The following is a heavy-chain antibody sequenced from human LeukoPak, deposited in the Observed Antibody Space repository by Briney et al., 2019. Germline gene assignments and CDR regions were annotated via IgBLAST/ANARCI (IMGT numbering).Heavy chain of an antibody. D-gene: IGHD1-7*01. J-gene: IGHJ6*02. CDR2: ISYDGRNK. Sequence: PGGFLRFSCAASGFTFSSYAMHWVPQAPGQGPEWVAIISYDGRNKYYADSVKGRFTISRDDSKNTLYVQMNSRRAEDTAVYYCARGARTGTAFYYFGMDVWGQGTTVTVSS. CDR3: ARGARTGTAFYYFGMDV. CDR1: GFTFSSYA. V-gene: IGHV3-30*04.